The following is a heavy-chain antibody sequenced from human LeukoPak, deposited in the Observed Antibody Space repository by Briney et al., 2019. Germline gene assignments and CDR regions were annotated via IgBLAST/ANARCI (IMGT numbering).Heavy chain of an antibody. D-gene: IGHD4-17*01. Sequence: GGSLRLSCAASGFTFSSYGMTWVRQVPGKGLEWVSVISGDSANTFYADSVKGRFTISRDNSKNTLYLQMNSLRAEDTAVYYCAKALYGDYGYYFDYWGQGTLVTVSS. V-gene: IGHV3-23*01. CDR1: GFTFSSYG. CDR2: ISGDSANT. CDR3: AKALYGDYGYYFDY. J-gene: IGHJ4*02.